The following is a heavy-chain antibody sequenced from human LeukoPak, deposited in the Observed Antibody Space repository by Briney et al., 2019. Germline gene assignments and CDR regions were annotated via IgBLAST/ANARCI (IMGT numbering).Heavy chain of an antibody. CDR1: RFTFSSYA. CDR3: AKVGTDLNYMDV. V-gene: IGHV3-30*04. D-gene: IGHD3/OR15-3a*01. CDR2: ISYDGSNT. Sequence: PGGSLRLSCAASRFTFSSYAMLWVRQLPGKGLEWVAIISYDGSNTYYADSVKGRFTISRDNSKNTLYLQMNSLRAEDTAVYYCAKVGTDLNYMDVWGKGTTVTVSS. J-gene: IGHJ6*03.